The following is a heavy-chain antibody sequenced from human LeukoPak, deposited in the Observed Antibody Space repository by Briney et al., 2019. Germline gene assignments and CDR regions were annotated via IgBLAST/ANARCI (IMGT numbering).Heavy chain of an antibody. J-gene: IGHJ4*02. D-gene: IGHD3-10*01. CDR2: IYGGDSVH. V-gene: IGHV5-51*01. CDR1: GYNFANFW. CDR3: ASHTREADEIGGHFAH. Sequence: GESLKISCQTSGYNFANFWVAWVGQRPGKGLEWMGIIYGGDSVHRYNPCLRREVSISFDTCICTVYLHWSSLYASDIGMYFCASHTREADEIGGHFAHWGLGSMVYVSS.